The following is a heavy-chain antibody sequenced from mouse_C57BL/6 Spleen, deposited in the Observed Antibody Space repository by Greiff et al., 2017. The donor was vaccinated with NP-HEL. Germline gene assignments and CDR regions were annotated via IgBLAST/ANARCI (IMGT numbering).Heavy chain of an antibody. CDR2: INYDGSST. CDR1: GFTFSDYY. CDR3: ARGGNPLAMDY. V-gene: IGHV5-16*01. D-gene: IGHD2-1*01. Sequence: EVKVVESEGGLVQPGSSMKLSCTASGFTFSDYYMAWVRQVPEKGLEWVANINYDGSSTYYLDSLKSRFIISRDNAKNILYLQMSSLKSEDTATYYCARGGNPLAMDYWGQGTSVTVSS. J-gene: IGHJ4*01.